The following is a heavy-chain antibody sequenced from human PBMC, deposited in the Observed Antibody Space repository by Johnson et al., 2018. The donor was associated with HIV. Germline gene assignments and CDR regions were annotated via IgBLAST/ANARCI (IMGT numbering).Heavy chain of an antibody. V-gene: IGHV3-7*03. J-gene: IGHJ3*02. Sequence: VQLVESGGGVVQPGRSLRLSCAASGFTFSSYGMHWVRQAPGKGLEWVANINQDGSAKYYVDSVKGRFTISRDNAKNSLYLQMNSLRVEDTAVYYCARGRDSIGDGGAFDIWGQGTMVTVSS. CDR3: ARGRDSIGDGGAFDI. D-gene: IGHD3-16*01. CDR2: INQDGSAK. CDR1: GFTFSSYG.